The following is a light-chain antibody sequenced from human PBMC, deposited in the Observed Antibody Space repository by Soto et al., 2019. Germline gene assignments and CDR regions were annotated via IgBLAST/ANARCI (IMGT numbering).Light chain of an antibody. CDR1: QDISNF. CDR2: GAS. Sequence: DIQMTQSPSSLSASVGDRVTISCRASQDISNFLGWYQQKPGKVPKLLIYGASTLQSGVPSRFSGSGSGTDFTLTISSLQPEDVATYYCQRYNSAPWTFGQGTKVEIK. CDR3: QRYNSAPWT. V-gene: IGKV1-27*01. J-gene: IGKJ1*01.